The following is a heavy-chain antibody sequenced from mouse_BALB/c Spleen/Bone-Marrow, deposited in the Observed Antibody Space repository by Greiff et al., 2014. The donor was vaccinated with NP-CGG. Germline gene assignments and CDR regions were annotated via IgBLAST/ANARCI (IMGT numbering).Heavy chain of an antibody. Sequence: VQLQQSGAELARPGASVKMSCKASGYTFTSYTMQWVKQRPGQGLEWIGYINPSSGYTDYNQKFKDKTTLTADKSSNTAYMQLTGLTSEDSAVYSCAREARTGAWFTYWGQGTLVTVSA. V-gene: IGHV1-4*02. CDR1: GYTFTSYT. CDR2: INPSSGYT. D-gene: IGHD4-1*01. CDR3: AREARTGAWFTY. J-gene: IGHJ3*01.